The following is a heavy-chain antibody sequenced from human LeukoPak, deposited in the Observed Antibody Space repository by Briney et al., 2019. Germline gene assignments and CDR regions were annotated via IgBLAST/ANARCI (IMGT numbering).Heavy chain of an antibody. CDR3: ANAGGIVGATGTEH. D-gene: IGHD1-26*01. V-gene: IGHV3-23*01. CDR2: ISGSGGST. Sequence: PGGSLRLSCAASEFTFRNYAMSWVRQAPGKGLEWVSTISGSGGSTYYADSVKGRFTISRDNSKNTLFLQMNSLRAEDTALYYCANAGGIVGATGTEHWGQGTLVTVSS. J-gene: IGHJ1*01. CDR1: EFTFRNYA.